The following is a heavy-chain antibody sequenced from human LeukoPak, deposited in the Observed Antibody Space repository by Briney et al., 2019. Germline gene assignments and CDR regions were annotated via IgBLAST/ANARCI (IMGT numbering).Heavy chain of an antibody. J-gene: IGHJ4*02. D-gene: IGHD3-10*01. V-gene: IGHV1-2*02. CDR2: INPNSGAT. Sequence: ASVKVSCKASGYTFTGYYMHWVRQAPGQGLEWMGWINPNSGATNYAQRFQGRVTMTRDTSISTAYMEMSRLRSDDTAVYYCASCSSGSYPNPFDYWGQGTLVTVSS. CDR1: GYTFTGYY. CDR3: ASCSSGSYPNPFDY.